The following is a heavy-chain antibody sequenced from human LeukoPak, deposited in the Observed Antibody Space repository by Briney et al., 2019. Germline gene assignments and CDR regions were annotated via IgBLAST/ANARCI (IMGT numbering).Heavy chain of an antibody. Sequence: SETLSLTCTVSGGSISGGDYYWSWIRQPPGKGLEWIGYMYYSGSTYYNPSLKSRITISVDTSKNQFSLKLSSVTAADTAVYYCASYASGWFDPWGQGTLVTVSS. CDR1: GGSISGGDYY. D-gene: IGHD2-2*01. V-gene: IGHV4-30-4*01. CDR3: ASYASGWFDP. J-gene: IGHJ5*02. CDR2: MYYSGST.